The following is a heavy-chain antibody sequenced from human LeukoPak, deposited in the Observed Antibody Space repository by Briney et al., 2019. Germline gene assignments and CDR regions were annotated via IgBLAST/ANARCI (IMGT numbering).Heavy chain of an antibody. CDR3: AKGVRYYGSGSYYNPLDY. V-gene: IGHV3-9*01. D-gene: IGHD3-10*01. CDR1: GFTFDDYA. CDR2: ISWNSGSI. J-gene: IGHJ4*02. Sequence: GRSLRLSCAASGFTFDDYAMHWVRQAPGKGLEWVSGISWNSGSIGYADSVKGRFTISRDNAKNSLYLQMNSLRAEGTALYYCAKGVRYYGSGSYYNPLDYWGQGTLVTVSS.